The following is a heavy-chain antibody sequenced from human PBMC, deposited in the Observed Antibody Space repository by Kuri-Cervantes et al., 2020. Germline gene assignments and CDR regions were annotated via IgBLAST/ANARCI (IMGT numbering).Heavy chain of an antibody. J-gene: IGHJ2*01. Sequence: GGSLRLSCAASGVTFSSYAMSWVRQAPGEGLEWVSGVSGSGAATYYADSVQGRFTISRDNSKNTLYLQMNSLRAEDTAVYYCSRDPGLGSTVYWYFDLWGRGTLVTVSS. D-gene: IGHD5/OR15-5a*01. CDR2: VSGSGAAT. CDR3: SRDPGLGSTVYWYFDL. V-gene: IGHV3-23*01. CDR1: GVTFSSYA.